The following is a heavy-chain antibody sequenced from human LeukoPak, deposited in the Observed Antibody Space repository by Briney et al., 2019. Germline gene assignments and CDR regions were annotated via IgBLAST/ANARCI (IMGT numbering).Heavy chain of an antibody. Sequence: TGGSLRLSCAASGFTFSSYSMNWVRQAPGKGLGWVSSISSSSSYIYYADSVKGRFTISRDNAKNSLYLQMNSLRAEDTAVYYCARDPGYSSGFIQHWGQGTLVTVSS. CDR2: ISSSSSYI. CDR3: ARDPGYSSGFIQH. D-gene: IGHD6-19*01. V-gene: IGHV3-21*01. J-gene: IGHJ1*01. CDR1: GFTFSSYS.